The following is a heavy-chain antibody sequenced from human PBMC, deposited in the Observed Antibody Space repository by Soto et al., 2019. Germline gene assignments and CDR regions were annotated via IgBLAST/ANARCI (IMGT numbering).Heavy chain of an antibody. Sequence: PGGSLRLPCAASGLTFSNYAMSWVRQAKGKGLEWVSPITGSGDYTYYVDSVKGRFTISRDNSNNTLYLQMNSLIAEDTAVYYSAKARYYDSTGYLYYFDYWGQGTLVTVSS. J-gene: IGHJ4*02. V-gene: IGHV3-23*01. CDR3: AKARYYDSTGYLYYFDY. D-gene: IGHD3-22*01. CDR2: ITGSGDYT. CDR1: GLTFSNYA.